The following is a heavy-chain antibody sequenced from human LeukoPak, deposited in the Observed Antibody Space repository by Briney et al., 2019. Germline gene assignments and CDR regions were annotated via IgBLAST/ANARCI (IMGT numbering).Heavy chain of an antibody. D-gene: IGHD4-17*01. CDR3: ARTNPVYGDYDY. CDR1: GFTVTDNY. J-gene: IGHJ4*02. CDR2: VYPDGRT. Sequence: PGGSLRLSCAVSGFTVTDNYMSWVRQAPGKGLQWVSVVYPDGRTYYADSVKGRFTIPRDNSRNTLLLQLNSLRADDTAVYYCARTNPVYGDYDYWGQGTLVTVSS. V-gene: IGHV3-53*01.